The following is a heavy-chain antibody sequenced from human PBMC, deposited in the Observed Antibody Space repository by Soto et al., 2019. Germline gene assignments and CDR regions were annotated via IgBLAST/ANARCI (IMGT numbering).Heavy chain of an antibody. CDR2: IIPIFGTA. CDR3: ARVAITALRDLGDNWFDP. CDR1: GGTFSSYA. J-gene: IGHJ5*02. V-gene: IGHV1-69*13. D-gene: IGHD5-12*01. Sequence: SVKVSCKASGGTFSSYAISWVRQAPGQGLEWMGGIIPIFGTANYAQKFQGRVTITADESTSTAYMELSSLRSEDTAVYYCARVAITALRDLGDNWFDPWGQGTLVTVSS.